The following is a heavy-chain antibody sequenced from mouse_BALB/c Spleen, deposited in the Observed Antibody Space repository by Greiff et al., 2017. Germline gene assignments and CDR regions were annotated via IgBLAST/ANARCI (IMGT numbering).Heavy chain of an antibody. CDR2: IYPYNGGT. D-gene: IGHD2-14*01. Sequence: VQLQQSGPELVKPGASVKISCKASGYTFTDYNMHWVKQSHGKSLEWIGYIYPYNGGTGYNQKFKSKATLTVDNSSSTAYMELRSLTSEDSAVYYCARGDYYRYDGYAMDYWGQGTSVTVSS. CDR3: ARGDYYRYDGYAMDY. J-gene: IGHJ4*01. CDR1: GYTFTDYN. V-gene: IGHV1S29*02.